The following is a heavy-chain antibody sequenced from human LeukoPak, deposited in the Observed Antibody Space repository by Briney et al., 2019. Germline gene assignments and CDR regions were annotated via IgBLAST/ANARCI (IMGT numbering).Heavy chain of an antibody. D-gene: IGHD3-10*01. CDR2: IYYSGST. Sequence: PSETLSLTCTVSGGSISSSSYYWGWIRQPPGKGLEWIGSIYYSGSTNYNPSLKSRVTISVDTSKNQFSLKLSSVTAADTAVYYCARGRFYYYGSVRCGWFDPWGQGTLVTVSS. V-gene: IGHV4-39*07. CDR3: ARGRFYYYGSVRCGWFDP. J-gene: IGHJ5*02. CDR1: GGSISSSSYY.